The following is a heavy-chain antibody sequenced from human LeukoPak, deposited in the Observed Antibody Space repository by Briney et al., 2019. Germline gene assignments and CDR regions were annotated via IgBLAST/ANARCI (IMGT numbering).Heavy chain of an antibody. J-gene: IGHJ6*03. CDR1: GFIFSSYG. CDR2: ISGSGGST. Sequence: GGTLRLSCAASGFIFSSYGMSWVRQAPGKGLEWVSAISGSGGSTYYADSVKGRFTISRDNSKNTLYLQMNSLRAEDTAVYYCAKRIGGALYYYYYYYMDVWGKGTTVTISS. V-gene: IGHV3-23*01. CDR3: AKRIGGALYYYYYYYMDV.